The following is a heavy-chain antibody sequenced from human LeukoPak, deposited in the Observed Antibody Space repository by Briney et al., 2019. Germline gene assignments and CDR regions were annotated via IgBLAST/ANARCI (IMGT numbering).Heavy chain of an antibody. D-gene: IGHD6-19*01. J-gene: IGHJ4*02. CDR2: IRSKAYGETT. Sequence: GRSLRLSYTPSGFTFGDYIMSWLRQAPGKGLEWVGFIRSKAYGETTEYAASVKGRFTISRDDSKSIAYLQMNILKTEDTAVYYCTRVKCFRGCLVLDYWGQGTLVTVSS. CDR3: TRVKCFRGCLVLDY. CDR1: GFTFGDYI. V-gene: IGHV3-49*03.